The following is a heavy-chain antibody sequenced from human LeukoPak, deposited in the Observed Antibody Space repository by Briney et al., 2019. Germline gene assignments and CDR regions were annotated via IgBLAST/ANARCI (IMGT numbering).Heavy chain of an antibody. CDR3: ARADPYYDFWSGYDY. V-gene: IGHV1-2*02. J-gene: IGHJ4*02. CDR1: GYTFTGYY. CDR2: INPNSGDT. Sequence: VASVKVSCKASGYTFTGYYMYWVRQAPGQGLEWMGWINPNSGDTNYAQKFQGRVTMTRDTSISTAYMELSRLRSDDTAVYYCARADPYYDFWSGYDYWGQGTLVTVSS. D-gene: IGHD3-3*01.